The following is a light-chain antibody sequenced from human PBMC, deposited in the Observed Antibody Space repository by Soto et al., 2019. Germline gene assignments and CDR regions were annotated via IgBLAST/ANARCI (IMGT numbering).Light chain of an antibody. V-gene: IGKV1-5*03. CDR2: KAS. Sequence: DIQMTQSPSTLSASVGDRVTITCRASQTISSYLAWYQQKPGKAPKVLISKASSLKSGVPSRFSGSGSGTDFTLTISSLQPDDFATYYCQQYNNYPYTFGQGTKLEIK. CDR1: QTISSY. J-gene: IGKJ2*01. CDR3: QQYNNYPYT.